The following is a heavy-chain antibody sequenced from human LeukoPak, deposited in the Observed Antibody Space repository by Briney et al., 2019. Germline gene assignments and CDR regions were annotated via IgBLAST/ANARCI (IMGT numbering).Heavy chain of an antibody. J-gene: IGHJ3*02. CDR3: AREGGYCSGGSCYHLHAFDI. V-gene: IGHV4-38-2*02. Sequence: SETLSLTCTVSDFSISSGYFWGWIRQPPGKGLEWIGSIWQNGNTYYNPSLKSRVTISVDTSKNQFSLKLSSVTAADTAVYYCAREGGYCSGGSCYHLHAFDIWGQGTMVTVSS. CDR1: DFSISSGYF. CDR2: IWQNGNT. D-gene: IGHD2-15*01.